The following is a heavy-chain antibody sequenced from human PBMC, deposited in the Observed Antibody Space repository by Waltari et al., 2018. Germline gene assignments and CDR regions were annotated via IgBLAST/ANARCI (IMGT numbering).Heavy chain of an antibody. D-gene: IGHD5-12*01. Sequence: QVQLQESGPGLVKPSETLSLTCTVSGGSISSYYWSCIRQPPGKGLEWIGYIYYSGSTNYNPSLKSRVTISVDTSKNQFSLKLSSVTAADTAVYYCARTMATGAFDIWGQGTMVTVSS. CDR2: IYYSGST. CDR3: ARTMATGAFDI. CDR1: GGSISSYY. V-gene: IGHV4-59*01. J-gene: IGHJ3*02.